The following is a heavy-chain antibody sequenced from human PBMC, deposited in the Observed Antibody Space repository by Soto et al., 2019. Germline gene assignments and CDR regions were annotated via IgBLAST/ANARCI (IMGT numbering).Heavy chain of an antibody. CDR3: ARASLRGVIILGYSWFGP. V-gene: IGHV5-51*01. J-gene: IGHJ5*02. CDR1: GYSFTSYW. D-gene: IGHD3-10*01. CDR2: IYPGDSDT. Sequence: GESLKLSCKGSGYSFTSYWIGWVRQMPGKGLEWMGIIYPGDSDTRYSPYFQGQVTISADKSISTAYLQWSSLKASDTAMYYCARASLRGVIILGYSWFGPWGQGTLVTVSS.